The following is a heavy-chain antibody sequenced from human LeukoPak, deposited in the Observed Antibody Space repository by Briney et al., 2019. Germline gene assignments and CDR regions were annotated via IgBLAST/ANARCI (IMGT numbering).Heavy chain of an antibody. V-gene: IGHV4-4*02. D-gene: IGHD1-7*01. CDR2: IYHSGST. J-gene: IGHJ3*02. Sequence: SETLSLTCAVSGGSVSSSNWWSWVRQPSGKGLEWIGEIYHSGSTNYNPSLKSRVTISVDKSKNQFSLKLSSVTAADTAVYYCARGILRTKNDAFDIWGQGTMVTVSS. CDR1: GGSVSSSNW. CDR3: ARGILRTKNDAFDI.